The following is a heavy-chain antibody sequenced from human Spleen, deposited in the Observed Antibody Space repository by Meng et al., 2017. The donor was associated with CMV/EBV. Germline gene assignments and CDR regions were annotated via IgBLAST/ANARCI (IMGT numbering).Heavy chain of an antibody. Sequence: SETLSLTCTVSGGSISSYYWSWIRQPPGKGLEWIGYIYYSGSTNYNPSLKSRVTISVGTSKNQFSLKLSSVTAADTAVYYCARVRGSSGHGAFDYWGQGTLVTVSS. CDR3: ARVRGSSGHGAFDY. CDR1: GGSISSYY. J-gene: IGHJ4*02. CDR2: IYYSGST. D-gene: IGHD3-22*01. V-gene: IGHV4-59*01.